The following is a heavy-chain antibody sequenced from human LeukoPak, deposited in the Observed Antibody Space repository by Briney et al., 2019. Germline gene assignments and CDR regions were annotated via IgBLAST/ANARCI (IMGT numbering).Heavy chain of an antibody. V-gene: IGHV3-30*02. J-gene: IGHJ4*02. CDR1: GFTFSNYG. CDR2: IRNDGTNK. D-gene: IGHD2-8*01. CDR3: AKDMRYGTQNYVDY. Sequence: GGPLRLSCAASGFTFSNYGMHWVRQAPGKGLEWVAFIRNDGTNKYYVDSVKGRFTISRDNSKNTLYLQMNSLRAEDTALYYCAKDMRYGTQNYVDYWGQGTLVTVSS.